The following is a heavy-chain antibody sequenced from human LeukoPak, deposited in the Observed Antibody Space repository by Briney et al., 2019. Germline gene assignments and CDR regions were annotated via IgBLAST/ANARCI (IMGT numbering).Heavy chain of an antibody. J-gene: IGHJ4*02. V-gene: IGHV1-24*01. Sequence: ASVKVSCKVSGYTLSELSMHWVRQAPGKGLEWMGGFDPEDGETIYAQKFQGRVTMTEDTSTDTAYMGLSSLRSEDTAVYYCATSSQWELLVGYFDYWGQGTLVTVSS. CDR3: ATSSQWELLVGYFDY. D-gene: IGHD1-26*01. CDR1: GYTLSELS. CDR2: FDPEDGET.